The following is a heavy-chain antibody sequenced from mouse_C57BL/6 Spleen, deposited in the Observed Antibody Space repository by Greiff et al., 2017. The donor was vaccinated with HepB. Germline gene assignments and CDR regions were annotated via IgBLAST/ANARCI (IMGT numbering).Heavy chain of an antibody. CDR2: ISSGGSYT. D-gene: IGHD1-1*01. CDR1: GFTFSSYG. Sequence: EVQGVESGGDLVKPGGSLKLSCAASGFTFSSYGMSWVRQTPDKRLEWVATISSGGSYTYYPDSVKGRFTISRDNAKNTLYLQMSSLKSEDTAMYYCARELLRGYYAMDYWGQGTSVTVSS. V-gene: IGHV5-6*01. J-gene: IGHJ4*01. CDR3: ARELLRGYYAMDY.